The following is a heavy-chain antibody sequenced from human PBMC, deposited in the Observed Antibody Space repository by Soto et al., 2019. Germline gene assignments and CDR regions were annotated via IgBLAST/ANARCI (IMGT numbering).Heavy chain of an antibody. J-gene: IGHJ4*02. CDR2: FYAGGSI. V-gene: IGHV3-53*01. CDR1: GFTVSSNY. Sequence: QPGGSLRLSXEASGFTVSSNYMSWVRQAPGKGLEWVSVFYAGGSIYYADSVKGRFTISRDNSKNTLYLLMNSLRAEDTAVYYCARGFPTMTYYGEYYFDYWGQGTLVTVSS. CDR3: ARGFPTMTYYGEYYFDY. D-gene: IGHD3-10*01.